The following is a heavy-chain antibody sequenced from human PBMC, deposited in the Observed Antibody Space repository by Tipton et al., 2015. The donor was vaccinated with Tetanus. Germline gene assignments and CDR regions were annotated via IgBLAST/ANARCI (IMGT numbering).Heavy chain of an antibody. V-gene: IGHV5-51*01. Sequence: QLVQSGAEVKEAGESLRISCKASGYRFSSYWIAWVRQMPGKGLEWVGLIYPGDSDTKISPSFRGQVTFSVDKSLTTAYLQWSSLKASATAIYYCAKGDPGNFDSWGQGTQVIVSS. CDR2: IYPGDSDT. CDR1: GYRFSSYW. CDR3: AKGDPGNFDS. D-gene: IGHD3-9*01. J-gene: IGHJ4*02.